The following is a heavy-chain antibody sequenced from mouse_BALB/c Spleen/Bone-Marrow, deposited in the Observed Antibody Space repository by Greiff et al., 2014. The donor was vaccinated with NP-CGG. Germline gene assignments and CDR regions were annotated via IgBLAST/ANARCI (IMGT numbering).Heavy chain of an antibody. CDR1: GYSFTGYY. J-gene: IGHJ1*01. CDR3: ESRGEYFDV. V-gene: IGHV1-31*01. Sequence: VQLQQSGPELVKPGASVKISYKASGYSFTGYYMHWVKQSHGNSLDWIGYIYPYNGVSSYNQKFKGKATLTVDKSSSTAYMELRSLTSDDPAVYYCESRGEYFDVWGAGTTVTVSS. CDR2: IYPYNGVS.